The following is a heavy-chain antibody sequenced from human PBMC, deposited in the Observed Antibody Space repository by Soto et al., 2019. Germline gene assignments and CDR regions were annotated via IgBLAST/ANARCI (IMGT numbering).Heavy chain of an antibody. J-gene: IGHJ4*02. Sequence: PGGSLRLSCAASGFTFSSYSMNWVRQAPGKGLEWVSSISSSSSYIYYADSVKGRFTISRDNAKNSLYLQMNSLRAEDTAVYYCASSHDTEIFGVVIKTPADYWGQGTLVTVSS. CDR2: ISSSSSYI. CDR1: GFTFSSYS. V-gene: IGHV3-21*01. D-gene: IGHD3-3*01. CDR3: ASSHDTEIFGVVIKTPADY.